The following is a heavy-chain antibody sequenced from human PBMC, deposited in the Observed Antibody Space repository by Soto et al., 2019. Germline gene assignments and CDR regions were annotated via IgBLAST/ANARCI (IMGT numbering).Heavy chain of an antibody. Sequence: QLQLQESGPGLVKPSETLSLTCIVSGGSISSSSYYWGWIRQPPGKGLEWIGSIYYSGSTYYNPSLKSRVTISVDTSKNQFSLKLSSVTAADTAVYYCARLRGYSGYGPVDYWGQGTLVTVSS. D-gene: IGHD5-12*01. CDR2: IYYSGST. J-gene: IGHJ4*02. CDR3: ARLRGYSGYGPVDY. V-gene: IGHV4-39*01. CDR1: GGSISSSSYY.